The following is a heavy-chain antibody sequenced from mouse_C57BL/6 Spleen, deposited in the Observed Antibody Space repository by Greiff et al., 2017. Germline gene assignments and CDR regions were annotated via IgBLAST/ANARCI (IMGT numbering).Heavy chain of an antibody. D-gene: IGHD2-4*01. V-gene: IGHV14-3*01. CDR2: IDPANGNT. J-gene: IGHJ3*01. Sequence: EAQLQQSVAELVRPGASVKLSCTASGFNIKNTYMHWVKQRPEQGLEWIGRIDPANGNTKYAPKFQGKATITADTSSNTAYLQLSSLTSEDTAIYYWALPYYDDDVVGFAYWGQGTLVTVSA. CDR3: ALPYYDDDVVGFAY. CDR1: GFNIKNTY.